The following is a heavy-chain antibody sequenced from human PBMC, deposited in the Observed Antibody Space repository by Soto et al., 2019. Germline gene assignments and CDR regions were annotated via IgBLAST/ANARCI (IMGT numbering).Heavy chain of an antibody. CDR2: INHSGST. CDR3: ATYSSPALYYYGMDV. V-gene: IGHV4-34*01. D-gene: IGHD6-13*01. CDR1: GGSFSGDY. Sequence: TWCLGRTVYGGSFSGDYRGWIRQPRGKVLEWIGEINHSGSTNYNPALKSRVTISVDTSKNQFSLKLISVTAAETAVYYCATYSSPALYYYGMDVWGQGTTV. J-gene: IGHJ6*02.